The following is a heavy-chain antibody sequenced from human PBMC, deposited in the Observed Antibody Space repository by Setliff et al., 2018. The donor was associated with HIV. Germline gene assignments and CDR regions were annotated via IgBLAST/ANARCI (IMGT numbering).Heavy chain of an antibody. CDR1: GGSISSYY. CDR3: ARDRSSGWSKDWFDT. CDR2: IYISGST. J-gene: IGHJ5*02. V-gene: IGHV4-4*07. Sequence: SETLSLTCTVSGGSISSYYWSWIRQPAGKGLEWIGHIYISGSTNYNPSFNSRVTMSVDTSKNQFSLRLTSVTAADTAMYHRARDRSSGWSKDWFDTWGQGILVTVSS. D-gene: IGHD6-19*01.